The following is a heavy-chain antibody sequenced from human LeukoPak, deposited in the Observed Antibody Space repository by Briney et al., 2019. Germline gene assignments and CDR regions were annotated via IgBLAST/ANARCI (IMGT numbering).Heavy chain of an antibody. J-gene: IGHJ4*02. Sequence: PGGSLRLSCAASGFTFSNYGMHWVRQAPGKGLEWVSSISSSSVYIYYADSVKGRFTISRDNAKNSLYLQMSSLTAEDTAVYYCARDEGYYFDYWGQGTLVTVSS. CDR1: GFTFSNYG. V-gene: IGHV3-21*01. CDR2: ISSSSVYI. CDR3: ARDEGYYFDY.